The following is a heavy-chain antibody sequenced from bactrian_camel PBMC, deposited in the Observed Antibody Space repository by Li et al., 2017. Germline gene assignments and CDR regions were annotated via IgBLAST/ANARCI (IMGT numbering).Heavy chain of an antibody. CDR2: IDGDGRT. CDR3: AADALPTWRDNRWLCPIVSEYNF. Sequence: QVQLVESGGGSVQAGGSLRLSCSVSGYPYLRKSMGWFRQVAGKQREGVAMIDGDGRTTFADSVKGRFTISQDNAKNTVYLEMNSLKPEDTAMYYCAADALPTWRDNRWLCPIVSEYNFWGQGTQVTVS. D-gene: IGHD7*01. J-gene: IGHJ4*01. V-gene: IGHV3S53*01. CDR1: GYPYLRKS.